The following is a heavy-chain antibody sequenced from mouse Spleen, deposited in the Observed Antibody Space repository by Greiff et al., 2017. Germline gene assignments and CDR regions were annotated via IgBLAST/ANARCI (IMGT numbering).Heavy chain of an antibody. CDR3: ARHLGGNYGETWFAY. V-gene: IGHV5-6*01. Sequence: EVQVVESGGDLVKPGGSLKLSCAASGFTFSSYGMSWVRQTPDKRLEWVATISSGGSYTYYPDSVKGRFTISRDNAKNTLYLQMSSLKSEDTAMYYCARHLGGNYGETWFAYWGQGTLVTVSA. CDR1: GFTFSSYG. D-gene: IGHD2-1*01. CDR2: ISSGGSYT. J-gene: IGHJ3*01.